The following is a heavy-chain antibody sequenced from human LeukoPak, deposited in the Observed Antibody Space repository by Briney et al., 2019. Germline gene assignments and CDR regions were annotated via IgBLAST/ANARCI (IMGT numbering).Heavy chain of an antibody. Sequence: SETLSLTCTVSGGSMRSYFWSWIRQPAGKGLEWIGRIYSSGNTNYNPSLKSRVTMSVDTSKNQFSLKLTSVTAADTAFYCCAREGPYSGRWYYFDYWGQGILVTVSS. CDR3: AREGPYSGRWYYFDY. CDR2: IYSSGNT. CDR1: GGSMRSYF. V-gene: IGHV4-4*07. J-gene: IGHJ4*02. D-gene: IGHD6-13*01.